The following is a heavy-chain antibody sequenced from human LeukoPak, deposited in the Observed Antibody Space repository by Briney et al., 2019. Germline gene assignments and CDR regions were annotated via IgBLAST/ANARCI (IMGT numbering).Heavy chain of an antibody. Sequence: GGSLRLSCAASGFTFSSYGMSWVRQAPGKGLEWVSAISGSGGSTYYADSVKGRFTISRDNSKNTLYLQMNSRRAEDTAGYYCAKLRGGTSVDYWGQGTLVTASS. J-gene: IGHJ4*02. V-gene: IGHV3-23*01. CDR2: ISGSGGST. CDR1: GFTFSSYG. D-gene: IGHD1-1*01. CDR3: AKLRGGTSVDY.